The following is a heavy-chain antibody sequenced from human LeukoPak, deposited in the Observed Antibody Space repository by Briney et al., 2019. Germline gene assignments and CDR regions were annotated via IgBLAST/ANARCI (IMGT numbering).Heavy chain of an antibody. V-gene: IGHV4-59*08. Sequence: PSETLSLTCTVSGGSISSYYWSWIRQPPGKGLEWIGYTYYSGNTNYNPSLKSRVTISVDTSKNQFSLKLSSVTAADTAVYYCARRLYSYGIDYWGQGTLVTVSS. CDR2: TYYSGNT. J-gene: IGHJ4*02. CDR3: ARRLYSYGIDY. D-gene: IGHD5-18*01. CDR1: GGSISSYY.